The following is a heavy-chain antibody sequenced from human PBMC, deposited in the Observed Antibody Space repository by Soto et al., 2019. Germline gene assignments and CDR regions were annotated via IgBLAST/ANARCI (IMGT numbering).Heavy chain of an antibody. D-gene: IGHD6-13*01. V-gene: IGHV3-23*01. Sequence: EVQLLESGGGLVQPGGSLRLSCAASGFTFSNYAMTWVRQAPGKGLEWVSVITGSGGGTYFVDSVKGRFTISRDNSKNTVYLQVNSLRAEDTAVYYCAIRPLTAAGFDYWGQGTLVTVSS. CDR3: AIRPLTAAGFDY. J-gene: IGHJ4*02. CDR2: ITGSGGGT. CDR1: GFTFSNYA.